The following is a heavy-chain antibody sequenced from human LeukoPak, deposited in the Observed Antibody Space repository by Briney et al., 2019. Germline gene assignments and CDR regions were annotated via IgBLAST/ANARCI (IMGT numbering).Heavy chain of an antibody. D-gene: IGHD2-15*01. CDR1: GYTFIGYY. Sequence: ASVKVSCKASGYTFIGYYMHWVRQAPGQGLEWMGRINPNSGGTNYAQKFQGRVTMTRDTSISTAYMELRRLRSDDTAVYYCARANIVVVVAATRHYYMDVWGKGTTVTVSS. CDR3: ARANIVVVVAATRHYYMDV. CDR2: INPNSGGT. J-gene: IGHJ6*03. V-gene: IGHV1-2*06.